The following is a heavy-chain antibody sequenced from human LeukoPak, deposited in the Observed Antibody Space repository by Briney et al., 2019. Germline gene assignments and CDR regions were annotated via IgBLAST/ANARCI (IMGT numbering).Heavy chain of an antibody. CDR3: ARLRGGYYLDY. V-gene: IGHV4-61*02. J-gene: IGHJ4*02. D-gene: IGHD2-15*01. CDR1: GGSISSGSYY. CDR2: IYTSGST. Sequence: SETLSLTCTVSGGSISSGSYYWSWIRQPAGKGLEWIGRIYTSGSTNYNPSLKSRVTISVDTSKNQFSLKLSSVTAADTAVYYCARLRGGYYLDYWGQGTLVTVSS.